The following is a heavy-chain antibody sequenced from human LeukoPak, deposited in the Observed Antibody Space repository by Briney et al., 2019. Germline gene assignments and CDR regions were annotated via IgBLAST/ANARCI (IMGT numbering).Heavy chain of an antibody. CDR3: ARTPFYYYGSGSYHGIYSDY. CDR1: GGSFSGYY. CDR2: INHSGST. D-gene: IGHD3-10*01. J-gene: IGHJ4*02. V-gene: IGHV4-34*01. Sequence: PSETLSLTCAVYGGSFSGYYWSWIRQPPGKGLEWIGEINHSGSTNYNPSLKSRVTISVDTSKNQFSLKLSSVTAADTAVYYCARTPFYYYGSGSYHGIYSDYWGQGTLVTVSS.